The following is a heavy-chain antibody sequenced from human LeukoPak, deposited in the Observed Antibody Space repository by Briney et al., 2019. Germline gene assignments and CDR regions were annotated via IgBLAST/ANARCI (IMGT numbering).Heavy chain of an antibody. D-gene: IGHD3-22*01. Sequence: ASVKVSCKASVGTFSSYAISWVRQAPGQGLEWMGRIIPIFGTANYAQKFQGRVTITTDESTSTAYMELSSLRSEDTAVYYCARVPSYYYDSSGYVYWGQGTLVTVSS. V-gene: IGHV1-69*05. CDR2: IIPIFGTA. J-gene: IGHJ4*02. CDR3: ARVPSYYYDSSGYVY. CDR1: VGTFSSYA.